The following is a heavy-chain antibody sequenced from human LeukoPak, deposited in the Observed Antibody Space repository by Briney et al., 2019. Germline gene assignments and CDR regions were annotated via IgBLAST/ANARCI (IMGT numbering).Heavy chain of an antibody. CDR3: ARVRPWVFDY. CDR1: ALTVSSTY. J-gene: IGHJ4*02. CDR2: IYIGDNP. V-gene: IGHV3-53*04. Sequence: GGSLRLSCAASALTVSSTYMSWVRQAPGKGLEWVSFIYIGDNPHYADSVKGRFTISRHNSKNTLYLQMNSLRAEDTAVYYCARVRPWVFDYWGQGTLVTVSS.